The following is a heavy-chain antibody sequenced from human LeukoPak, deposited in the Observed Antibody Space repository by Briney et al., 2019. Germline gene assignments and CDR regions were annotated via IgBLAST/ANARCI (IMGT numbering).Heavy chain of an antibody. Sequence: PSETLSLTCTVSGGSISSSSYYWGWIRQPPGKGLEWIGSIYYSGSTYYNPSLKSRVTISVDTSKNQFSLKLSSVTAADTAVYYCARHSGDSSGYYEFYYYMDVWGKGTTVTVSS. CDR1: GGSISSSSYY. V-gene: IGHV4-39*01. D-gene: IGHD3-22*01. CDR3: ARHSGDSSGYYEFYYYMDV. CDR2: IYYSGST. J-gene: IGHJ6*03.